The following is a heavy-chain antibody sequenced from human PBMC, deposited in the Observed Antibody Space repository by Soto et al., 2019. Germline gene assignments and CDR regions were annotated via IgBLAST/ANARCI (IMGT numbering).Heavy chain of an antibody. Sequence: ASVKVSCKASGYTFTSYGISWVRQAPGQGLEWMGGISAYNGNTNYAQKFQGRVTMTEDTSTETAYMELSSLRSEDTAVSYCATTAARPRGNSYYYHYGMYVRGQGTTVTVSS. V-gene: IGHV1-18*01. J-gene: IGHJ6*01. CDR1: GYTFTSYG. D-gene: IGHD6-6*01. CDR3: ATTAARPRGNSYYYHYGMYV. CDR2: ISAYNGNT.